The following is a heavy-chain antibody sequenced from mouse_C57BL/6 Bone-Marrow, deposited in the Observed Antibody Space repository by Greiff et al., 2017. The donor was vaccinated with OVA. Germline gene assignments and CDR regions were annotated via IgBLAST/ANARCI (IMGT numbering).Heavy chain of an antibody. CDR1: GYSFTDYY. V-gene: IGHV1-39*01. J-gene: IGHJ2*01. D-gene: IGHD4-1*01. Sequence: VQLQQSGPELVKPGASVKISCKASGYSFTDYYMNWVKQSHGKSLEWIGVINPNYGTTSYNQKFKGKATLTVDQSSSTAYMQLNSLTSEDAAVYYCATEKWNWDLDYWGQGTTLTVSS. CDR2: INPNYGTT. CDR3: ATEKWNWDLDY.